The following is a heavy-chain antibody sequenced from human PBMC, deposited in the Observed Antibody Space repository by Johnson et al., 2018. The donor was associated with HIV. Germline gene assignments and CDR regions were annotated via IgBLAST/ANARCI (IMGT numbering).Heavy chain of an antibody. D-gene: IGHD6-6*01. CDR2: IRYDGSNK. J-gene: IGHJ3*02. CDR1: GFTFSSYG. CDR3: AKVHIPARWSAAFDI. Sequence: QVQLVESGGGLVQPGGSLRLSCAASGFTFSSYGIHWVRQAPGKGLEWVAFIRYDGSNKYYADSVKGRFTIFRDNSKNTLYLQMNSLRAEDTAVYYCAKVHIPARWSAAFDIWGRGTLVTVSS. V-gene: IGHV3-30*02.